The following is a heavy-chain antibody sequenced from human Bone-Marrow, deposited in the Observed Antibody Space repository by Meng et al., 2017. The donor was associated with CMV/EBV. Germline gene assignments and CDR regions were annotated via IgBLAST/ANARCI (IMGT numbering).Heavy chain of an antibody. J-gene: IGHJ6*01. V-gene: IGHV3-23*01. Sequence: GESLKISCAASGFTFSSYAMSWVRQAPGKGLEWVSAISGSGGSTYYADSVKGRFTISRDNAKNTLYLQMNSLRAEDTAVYYCAREDSSSWFYYYYGMDVWGQGTTVTVSS. CDR3: AREDSSSWFYYYYGMDV. D-gene: IGHD6-13*01. CDR1: GFTFSSYA. CDR2: ISGSGGST.